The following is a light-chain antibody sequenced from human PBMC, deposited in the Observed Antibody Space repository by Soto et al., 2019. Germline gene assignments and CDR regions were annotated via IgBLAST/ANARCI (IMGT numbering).Light chain of an antibody. V-gene: IGKV1-5*01. CDR1: HSISSW. Sequence: DIEMTQSPSTLSASVGDRVTITCRASHSISSWLAWYQQKPGKAPKLLIYDASSLEIGVPSRFSGSGSGTDFSLTISSRQPDDFATYYCQQYSGHLYTFGQGTKLEIK. J-gene: IGKJ2*01. CDR2: DAS. CDR3: QQYSGHLYT.